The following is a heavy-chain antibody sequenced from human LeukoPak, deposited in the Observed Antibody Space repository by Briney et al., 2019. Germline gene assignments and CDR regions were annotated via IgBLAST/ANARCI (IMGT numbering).Heavy chain of an antibody. CDR3: ARQIASAGTAGLDF. Sequence: SETLSLTCTVSGGSISSYYWSWIRQPAGKGLEWIGRIYSTGSTNYNPSLKSRVTMSVDTSKNQFSLRLRSVTAADTAVYYCARQIASAGTAGLDFWGQGTLVTVSS. D-gene: IGHD6-13*01. CDR1: GGSISSYY. CDR2: IYSTGST. J-gene: IGHJ4*02. V-gene: IGHV4-4*07.